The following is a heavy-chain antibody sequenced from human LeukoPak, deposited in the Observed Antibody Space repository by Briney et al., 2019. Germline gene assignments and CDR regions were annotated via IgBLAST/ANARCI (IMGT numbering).Heavy chain of an antibody. CDR2: IDYSGNT. Sequence: SETLSLTCTVSGGSISSSSYYWGWIRHPPWKGLEWIRRIDYSGNTYYNPSLKSRVTISVDTSKNQGFLRLSSVTAADTAVYYWARHRYFDWHFDYWGQGTLVTVSS. CDR1: GGSISSSSYY. V-gene: IGHV4-39*01. J-gene: IGHJ4*02. D-gene: IGHD3-9*01. CDR3: ARHRYFDWHFDY.